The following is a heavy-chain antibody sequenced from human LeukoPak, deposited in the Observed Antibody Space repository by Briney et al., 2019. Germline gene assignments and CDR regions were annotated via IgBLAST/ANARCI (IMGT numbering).Heavy chain of an antibody. CDR3: ARGPPLAYSGTGGYYFFDY. CDR1: GGSFSGYF. V-gene: IGHV4-34*01. D-gene: IGHD3-22*01. J-gene: IGHJ4*02. CDR2: VNHSGST. Sequence: PSETLSLTCAVYGGSFSGYFGTWIRQPPGKGLEWIGEVNHSGSTNYNPSLKSRVTISVDTSKNQFSLYLSSVTAADTAVYYCARGPPLAYSGTGGYYFFDYWGQGILVTVSS.